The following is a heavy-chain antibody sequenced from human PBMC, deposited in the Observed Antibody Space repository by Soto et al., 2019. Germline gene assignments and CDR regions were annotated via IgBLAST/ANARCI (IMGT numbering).Heavy chain of an antibody. J-gene: IGHJ6*02. D-gene: IGHD4-17*01. Sequence: PGESLKISCKCSGYSCISYWIGWVRQAPGKGLEWVAVIWYDGSNKYYADSVKGRFTISRDNSKNTLYLQMNSLRAEDTAVYYCARGDYVYYYGMDVWGQGTTVTVSS. CDR2: IWYDGSNK. V-gene: IGHV3-33*01. CDR1: GYSCISYW. CDR3: ARGDYVYYYGMDV.